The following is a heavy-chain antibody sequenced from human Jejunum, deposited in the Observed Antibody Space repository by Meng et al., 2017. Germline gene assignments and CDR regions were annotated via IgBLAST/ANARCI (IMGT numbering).Heavy chain of an antibody. CDR3: AHRLAYSTNYNVGWFDP. CDR1: GFSLSTTGVG. Sequence: SGPTLVKPTQTLMLTCTFSGFSLSTTGVGVGWIRQPPGKALECLALIYWDDDKRYNPSLKNRLTITKDTSKNQVVLTMTNMDPVDTATYYCAHRLAYSTNYNVGWFDPWGQGTLVTVSS. D-gene: IGHD6-13*01. CDR2: IYWDDDK. J-gene: IGHJ5*02. V-gene: IGHV2-5*02.